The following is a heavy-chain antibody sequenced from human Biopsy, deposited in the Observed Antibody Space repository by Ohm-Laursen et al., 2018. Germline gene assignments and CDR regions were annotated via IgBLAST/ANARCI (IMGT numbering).Heavy chain of an antibody. J-gene: IGHJ4*02. D-gene: IGHD2-15*01. Sequence: SLRLSCAASGFDFGDYSMSWVRRAPGTGLEWVSSVTTTSSYIYYADSVKGRFTISRDNAKNSLYLQMNSLRAEDTAVYYCASCSPPPGRRLVVLSSDFDCWGQGTRVTVSS. V-gene: IGHV3-21*01. CDR1: GFDFGDYS. CDR2: VTTTSSYI. CDR3: ASCSPPPGRRLVVLSSDFDC.